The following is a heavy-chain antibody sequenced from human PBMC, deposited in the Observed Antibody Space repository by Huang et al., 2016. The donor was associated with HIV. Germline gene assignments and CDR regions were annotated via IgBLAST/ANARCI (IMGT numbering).Heavy chain of an antibody. Sequence: QVQLVESGAEMKKTGASVRVSCKVSGYTVSELSLHWVRQAPEKGLEWGVGFEPEEGEKIYAQRLQGRVTMTEDTSTDTAYMELSSLRPEDTAVYYCATSTPDVGAGVLRSAFDIWGQGTMVTVSS. CDR2: FEPEEGEK. CDR3: ATSTPDVGAGVLRSAFDI. J-gene: IGHJ3*02. D-gene: IGHD2-15*01. CDR1: GYTVSELS. V-gene: IGHV1-24*01.